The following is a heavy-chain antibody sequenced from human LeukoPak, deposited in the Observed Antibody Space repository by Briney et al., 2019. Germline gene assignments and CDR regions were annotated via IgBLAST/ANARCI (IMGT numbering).Heavy chain of an antibody. Sequence: GGSLRLSCTASGFTFGDYAMSWVRQASGKGLEWVGFIRSKAYGGTTEYAASVKGRFTISRDDSKSIAYLQMNSLKTEDTAVYYCTRVSVSWYFDYWGQGTLVTVSS. V-gene: IGHV3-49*04. D-gene: IGHD1-26*01. J-gene: IGHJ4*02. CDR1: GFTFGDYA. CDR3: TRVSVSWYFDY. CDR2: IRSKAYGGTT.